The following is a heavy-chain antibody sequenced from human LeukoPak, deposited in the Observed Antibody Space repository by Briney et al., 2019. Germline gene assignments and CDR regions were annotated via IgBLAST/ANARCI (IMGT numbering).Heavy chain of an antibody. V-gene: IGHV3-53*01. CDR2: IYGGGST. CDR1: GLTLRGIY. D-gene: IGHD3-22*01. J-gene: IGHJ4*02. Sequence: GGSLRLSCSTSGLTLRGIYMSWVRQAPGRGPEWVAVIYGGGSTYYADSVNGRFSISRDDSWNTIYLQMDSLRVEDTAIYYCAKGIGGGDGYYSNFDYWGQGTLVTVSS. CDR3: AKGIGGGDGYYSNFDY.